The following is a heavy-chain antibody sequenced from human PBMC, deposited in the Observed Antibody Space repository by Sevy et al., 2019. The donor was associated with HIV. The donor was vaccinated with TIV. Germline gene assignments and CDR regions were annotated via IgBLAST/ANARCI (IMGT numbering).Heavy chain of an antibody. D-gene: IGHD4-17*01. V-gene: IGHV1-18*04. CDR2: ISAYNGNT. CDR1: GDTFSTYG. Sequence: ATVKVSCKASGDTFSTYGFNWVRQAPGQGLEWMGWISAYNGNTNYGQMFQDRVTMTADTSTGTAYMELRGLRSDDTAVYYCARGALMTRMTIGWFDPWGQGTLVTVSS. CDR3: ARGALMTRMTIGWFDP. J-gene: IGHJ5*02.